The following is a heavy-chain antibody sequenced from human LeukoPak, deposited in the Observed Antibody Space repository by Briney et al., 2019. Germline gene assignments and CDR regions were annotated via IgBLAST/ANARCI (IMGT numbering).Heavy chain of an antibody. CDR1: GGSISSSSYY. D-gene: IGHD6-13*01. Sequence: SETLSLTCTVSGGSISSSSYYWGWIRQPPGKGLEWIGSIYYSGSTYYNPSLKSRVTIPVDTSKNQFSLKLSSVTAADTAVYYCASVSASYSSSWYGPDPFDYWGQGTLVTVSS. CDR3: ASVSASYSSSWYGPDPFDY. CDR2: IYYSGST. V-gene: IGHV4-39*01. J-gene: IGHJ4*02.